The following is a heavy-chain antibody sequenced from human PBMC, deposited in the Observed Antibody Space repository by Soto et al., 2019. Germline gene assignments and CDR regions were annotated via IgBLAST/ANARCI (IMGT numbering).Heavy chain of an antibody. V-gene: IGHV3-7*01. D-gene: IGHD3-22*01. Sequence: GGPPRLSCAASGFIFSTYWMSWVRQAPGKGPEWVANIRQDGGEKYYVDSVKGRFTISRDNAKNSLYLQMNSLRAEDTAVYYCARDLRITTQDERWGQGTLVTVSS. J-gene: IGHJ4*02. CDR3: ARDLRITTQDER. CDR1: GFIFSTYW. CDR2: IRQDGGEK.